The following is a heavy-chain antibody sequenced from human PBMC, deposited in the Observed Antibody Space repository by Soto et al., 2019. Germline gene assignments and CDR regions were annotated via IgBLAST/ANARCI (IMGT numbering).Heavy chain of an antibody. CDR1: GYTFTSYC. CDR3: ARDSSTPVMYWFDP. D-gene: IGHD6-13*01. Sequence: ASVKVCCKASGYTFTSYCISWVRQAPGQGLEWMGWISAYNGNTNYAQKLQGRVTMTTDTSTSTAYMELRSLRSDDTAVYYCARDSSTPVMYWFDPWGQGTLVTVSS. V-gene: IGHV1-18*01. J-gene: IGHJ5*02. CDR2: ISAYNGNT.